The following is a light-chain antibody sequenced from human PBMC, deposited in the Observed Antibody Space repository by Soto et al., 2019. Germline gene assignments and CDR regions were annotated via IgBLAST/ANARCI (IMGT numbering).Light chain of an antibody. CDR3: CPYTSSSTPWV. CDR1: SSDVGGYNY. J-gene: IGLJ1*01. V-gene: IGLV2-14*03. CDR2: DVS. Sequence: QSVLTQPAPVSGSPGQSITISCTGTSSDVGGYNYVSWYQQHPGKAPKLMIYDVSDRPSGVSNRFSASKSGNTASLTISGLQAEDEADYYCCPYTSSSTPWVFGTGTKVTVL.